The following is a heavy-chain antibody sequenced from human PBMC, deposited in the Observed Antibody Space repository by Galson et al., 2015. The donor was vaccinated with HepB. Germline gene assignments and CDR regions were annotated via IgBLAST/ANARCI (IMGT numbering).Heavy chain of an antibody. CDR1: GYTFSSYD. D-gene: IGHD4-11*01. CDR3: ASPRATVTFGAFDI. CDR2: MNPRSGNT. Sequence: SVKVSCKASGYTFSSYDINWVRQATGQGLEWMGWMNPRSGNTGYAQKFQGRITMTRNTSISIAYMELSSLRSEDTAVYYCASPRATVTFGAFDIWGQGTMVTVSS. J-gene: IGHJ3*02. V-gene: IGHV1-8*01.